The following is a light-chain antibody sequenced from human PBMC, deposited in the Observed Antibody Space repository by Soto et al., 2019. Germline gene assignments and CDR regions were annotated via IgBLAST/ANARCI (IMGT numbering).Light chain of an antibody. CDR1: QSINTY. CDR3: QQSYTTPLT. CDR2: GAS. V-gene: IGKV1-39*01. J-gene: IGKJ3*01. Sequence: DTQMTQSPSSLSASVGDRVTITCRASQSINTYLNWFQQKPGEAPKLLIYGASSLHSGVPSRFSGSGSGTDFTLTISNLQPEDFATYYCQQSYTTPLTFXPGTKVDIK.